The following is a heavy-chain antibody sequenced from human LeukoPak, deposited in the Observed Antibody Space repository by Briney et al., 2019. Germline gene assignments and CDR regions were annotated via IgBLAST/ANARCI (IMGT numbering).Heavy chain of an antibody. V-gene: IGHV4-31*03. CDR1: GGSISSGGYS. J-gene: IGHJ4*02. CDR2: IYYSGST. D-gene: IGHD3-22*01. Sequence: SQTLSLTCTVSGGSISSGGYSWSWIRQHPGKGLEWIGYIYYSGSTYYNPSLKSRVTISVDTSKNQFSLKLSSVTAADTAVYYCAREVMYYYVSSGYFDYWGQGTLVTVSS. CDR3: AREVMYYYVSSGYFDY.